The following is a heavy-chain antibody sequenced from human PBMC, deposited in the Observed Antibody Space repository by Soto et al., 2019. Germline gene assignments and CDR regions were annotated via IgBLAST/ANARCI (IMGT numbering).Heavy chain of an antibody. CDR2: IYYSGST. D-gene: IGHD2-15*01. CDR3: ARVRGRLLRFDP. V-gene: IGHV4-30-4*01. Sequence: QMQLQESGPGLVKPSQTLSLTCTVSGGSISSGDYYWSWIRQPPGKGLEWIGYIYYSGSTNYNPSLKSRVTISVDTSKNQFSLKLSSVTAADTAVYYCARVRGRLLRFDPRGQGTLVTVSS. J-gene: IGHJ5*02. CDR1: GGSISSGDYY.